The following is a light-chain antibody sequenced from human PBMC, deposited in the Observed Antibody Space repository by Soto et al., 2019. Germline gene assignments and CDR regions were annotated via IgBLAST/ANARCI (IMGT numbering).Light chain of an antibody. CDR2: AAS. CDR1: QSVSSAY. Sequence: EIVLTQSPGTLSLSPGERATLSCRASQSVSSAYLAWYQHKPGQPPTLLIYAASSRVTGIPARFSGSGSGTDFTHSISRLEPEDFEVYYFQKYSSSSTWTFGQATKVEIK. CDR3: QKYSSSSTWT. J-gene: IGKJ1*01. V-gene: IGKV3-20*01.